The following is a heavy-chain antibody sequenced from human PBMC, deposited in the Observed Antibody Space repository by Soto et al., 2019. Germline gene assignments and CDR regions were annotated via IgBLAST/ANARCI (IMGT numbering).Heavy chain of an antibody. D-gene: IGHD5-12*01. Sequence: QVQLVQSGAEVKKPGASVKVSCKASGYTFTGYYMHWVRQAPGQGLEWMGWINPNSGGTNYAQKFQGRVTMTRETSISTAYMELSRLRSDDTAVYYCARDRRRDGYNFLYYFDYWGQGTLVTVSS. V-gene: IGHV1-2*02. CDR1: GYTFTGYY. CDR2: INPNSGGT. CDR3: ARDRRRDGYNFLYYFDY. J-gene: IGHJ4*02.